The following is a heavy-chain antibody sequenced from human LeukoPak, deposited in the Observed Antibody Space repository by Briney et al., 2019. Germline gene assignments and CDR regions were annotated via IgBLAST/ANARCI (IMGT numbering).Heavy chain of an antibody. D-gene: IGHD6-19*01. V-gene: IGHV1-8*01. CDR1: GYIFTNYE. J-gene: IGHJ4*02. CDR2: MNPNSGNT. Sequence: ASVKVSCKGSGYIFTNYEISWVRQASGQGLEWMGWMNPNSGNTGYAQKFQGRVTMTRNTAISTAYMELNSLRFEDSAVYYCARSDIAVAGTIDHWGQGTLVTVSS. CDR3: ARSDIAVAGTIDH.